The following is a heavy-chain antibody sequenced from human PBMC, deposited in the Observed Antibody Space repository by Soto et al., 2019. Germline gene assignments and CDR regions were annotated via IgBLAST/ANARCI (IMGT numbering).Heavy chain of an antibody. Sequence: GASVKVSCKASGFTFNSSAMQWVRQARGQRLEWIGWIVVGSGNTNYAQKFQERVTITRDMSTSTAYMELSSLRSEDTAVYYCAALPKLGYCSGGSCSDYWG. J-gene: IGHJ4*01. CDR2: IVVGSGNT. CDR1: GFTFNSSA. CDR3: AALPKLGYCSGGSCSDY. V-gene: IGHV1-58*02. D-gene: IGHD2-15*01.